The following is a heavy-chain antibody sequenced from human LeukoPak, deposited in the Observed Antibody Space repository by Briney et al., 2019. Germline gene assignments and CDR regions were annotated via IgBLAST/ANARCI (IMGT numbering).Heavy chain of an antibody. CDR2: ISGSAGST. Sequence: GGSLRLSCAASGFXFSSYATSWVRQAPGKGLEWVSAISGSAGSTNYADSVKGRFTISRDNSKNTLFLQMNSLRAEDTAVYYCARAVGPYDYWGQGTPVTVSS. CDR3: ARAVGPYDY. CDR1: GFXFSSYA. D-gene: IGHD3-10*01. J-gene: IGHJ4*02. V-gene: IGHV3-23*01.